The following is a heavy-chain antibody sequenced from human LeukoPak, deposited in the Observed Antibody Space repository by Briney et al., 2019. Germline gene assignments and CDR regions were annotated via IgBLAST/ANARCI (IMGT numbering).Heavy chain of an antibody. Sequence: ASVKVSCKASGYTVTDYSMHWVRQAPGQGLEWMGWINPNSGDTNYAQKFQGRVTMTRDTSISTAYMELSSLRSDDTAVYFCARSGGMDYWGQGTLVTVSS. CDR1: GYTVTDYS. V-gene: IGHV1-2*02. J-gene: IGHJ4*02. CDR3: ARSGGMDY. CDR2: INPNSGDT. D-gene: IGHD3-16*01.